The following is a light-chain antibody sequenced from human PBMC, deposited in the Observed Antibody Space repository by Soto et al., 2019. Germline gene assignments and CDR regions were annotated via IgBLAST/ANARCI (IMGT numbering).Light chain of an antibody. CDR1: QDIERY. V-gene: IGKV1-39*01. CDR2: AAA. J-gene: IGKJ4*01. CDR3: QQADSFPLT. Sequence: DVHMTQSPSSLSASIGYTITISCRASQDIERYLNWYQKKEGRAPQLLMFAAANLESGVPSRFRGSGSGTDFTLTISGLQPEDFETYFCQQADSFPLTFGGGTKVDIK.